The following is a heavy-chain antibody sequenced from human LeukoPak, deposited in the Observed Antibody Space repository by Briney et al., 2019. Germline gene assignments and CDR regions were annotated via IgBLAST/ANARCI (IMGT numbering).Heavy chain of an antibody. J-gene: IGHJ1*01. D-gene: IGHD6-19*01. V-gene: IGHV3-64*02. Sequence: GGSLRLSCAASGFTFNIHAMHWVRQAPGKGLEYVSGLNSNGGATYYSDSVQARFVNSRDNSKNTLYLQMDRLRTEDTAVYYCARSPTTGWYYFEDWGQGTLVTVSS. CDR3: ARSPTTGWYYFED. CDR2: LNSNGGAT. CDR1: GFTFNIHA.